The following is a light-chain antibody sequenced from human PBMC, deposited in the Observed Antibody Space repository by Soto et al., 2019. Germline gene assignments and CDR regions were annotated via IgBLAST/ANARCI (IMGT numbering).Light chain of an antibody. J-gene: IGKJ4*01. CDR3: LQYGSSPKT. CDR1: QSVSRSY. Sequence: EIVLTQSPGTLSLSPGERATLSCRASQSVSRSYLAWYQQKPGQAPRLLIYGASSRATGIPDRFSGSGSGTDFILTISILEPEDFAVYYCLQYGSSPKTFGGGTKVEIK. V-gene: IGKV3-20*01. CDR2: GAS.